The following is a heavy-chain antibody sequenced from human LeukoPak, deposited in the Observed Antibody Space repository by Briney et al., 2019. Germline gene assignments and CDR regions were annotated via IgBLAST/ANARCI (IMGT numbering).Heavy chain of an antibody. CDR1: GGSISSYY. CDR2: IYYSGSN. V-gene: IGHV4-59*01. D-gene: IGHD3-10*01. Sequence: AETLSLTCTVSGGSISSYYWSWIRQPPGKGLEWIGYIYYSGSNNYNPSLKSRVTISVDTSKNQFSLKLSSVTAADTAVYYCARSYGSGSYYKHPFDYWGQGTLVTVS. J-gene: IGHJ4*02. CDR3: ARSYGSGSYYKHPFDY.